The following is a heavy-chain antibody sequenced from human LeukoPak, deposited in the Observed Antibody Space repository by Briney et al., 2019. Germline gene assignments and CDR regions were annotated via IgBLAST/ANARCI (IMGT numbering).Heavy chain of an antibody. D-gene: IGHD2-15*01. J-gene: IGHJ3*02. CDR3: AKDMRDGAFDI. CDR1: GGSFSGYY. Sequence: PSETLSLTCAVYGGSFSGYYWSWIRQPPGKGLEWIGYIYYSGSTNYNPSLKSRGTISVDTSKNQFSLKLSSVTAADTAVYYCAKDMRDGAFDIWGQGTMVTVSS. V-gene: IGHV4-59*01. CDR2: IYYSGST.